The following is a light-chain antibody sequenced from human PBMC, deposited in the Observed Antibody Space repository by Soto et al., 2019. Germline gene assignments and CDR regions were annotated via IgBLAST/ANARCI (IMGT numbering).Light chain of an antibody. V-gene: IGKV3-20*01. CDR2: GAS. J-gene: IGKJ1*01. Sequence: TQSXATLSXXPXXXXTLXXRASQSVGSGLSWYQQKPGQAPRLLIYGASNRATGIPDRFSGSGSGTDFTLTISRLEPEDFAVYYCQQYGRSPQTFGQGTKV. CDR3: QQYGRSPQT. CDR1: QSVGSG.